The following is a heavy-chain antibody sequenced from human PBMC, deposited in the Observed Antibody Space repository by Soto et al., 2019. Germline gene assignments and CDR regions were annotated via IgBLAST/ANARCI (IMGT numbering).Heavy chain of an antibody. CDR1: GGTFSSFA. CDR3: VGYYYNTRGYYYDY. J-gene: IGHJ4*02. D-gene: IGHD3-22*01. CDR2: IIPIFDTA. Sequence: QVQLVQSGAEVKKPGSSVKVSCKASGGTFSSFAISWVRQAPGQGLEWMGCIIPIFDTANYAQKFQGRVTITADESTSTAYMELSSLRSEDAAVYYCVGYYYNTRGYYYDYWGQGTLVTVSS. V-gene: IGHV1-69*01.